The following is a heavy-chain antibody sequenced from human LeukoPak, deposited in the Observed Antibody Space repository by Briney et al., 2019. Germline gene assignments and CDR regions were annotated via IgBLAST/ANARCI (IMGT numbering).Heavy chain of an antibody. Sequence: SETLSLTCAVYGGSLSGYYWSWIGQPPGKGLEWSGEINHSGSTNYNPSLKSRVTISVDTSKNQFSLKLSSVTAADTAVYYCARYCSGGSCYSYNWFDPWGQATLVTVSS. CDR3: ARYCSGGSCYSYNWFDP. CDR1: GGSLSGYY. V-gene: IGHV4-34*01. D-gene: IGHD2-15*01. J-gene: IGHJ5*02. CDR2: INHSGST.